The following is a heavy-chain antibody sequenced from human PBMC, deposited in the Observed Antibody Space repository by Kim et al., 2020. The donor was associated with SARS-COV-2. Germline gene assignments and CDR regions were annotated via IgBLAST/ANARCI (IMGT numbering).Heavy chain of an antibody. Sequence: SETLSLTCTVSGGSISSSSYYWGWIRQPPGKGLEWIGSIYYSGSTYYNPSLKSRVTISVDTSKNQFSLKLSSVTAADTAVYYCARAAITMVRGVMDWFDPWGQGTLVTVSS. CDR3: ARAAITMVRGVMDWFDP. V-gene: IGHV4-39*01. D-gene: IGHD3-10*01. CDR2: IYYSGST. CDR1: GGSISSSSYY. J-gene: IGHJ5*02.